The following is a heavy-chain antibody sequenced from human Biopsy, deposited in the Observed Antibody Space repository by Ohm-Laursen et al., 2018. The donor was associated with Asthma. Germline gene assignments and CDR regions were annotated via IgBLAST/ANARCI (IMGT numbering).Heavy chain of an antibody. D-gene: IGHD3-3*01. Sequence: RSLRLSCAASGFSFSNFAIHWVRQAPGKGLEWVGVISKDASTQDYADSVKGRFTTARDNSKNTLDLQMNSLREEDTAVYYCARGAYYDFWSGYSRPIPGYYGMDVWGHGTTVTVSS. CDR1: GFSFSNFA. CDR2: ISKDASTQ. J-gene: IGHJ6*02. V-gene: IGHV3-30*01. CDR3: ARGAYYDFWSGYSRPIPGYYGMDV.